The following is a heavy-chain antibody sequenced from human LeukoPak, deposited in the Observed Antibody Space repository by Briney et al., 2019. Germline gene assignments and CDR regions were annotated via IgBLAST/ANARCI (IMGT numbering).Heavy chain of an antibody. Sequence: SGGSLRLSCAASGFTFSSYAMSWVRQAPGKGLEWAANIKQDGSEKYYVDSVKGRFTISRDNAKNSLYLQMNSLRAEDTAVYYCARDRVAARQWGYYYYMDVWGKGTTVTVSS. CDR2: IKQDGSEK. CDR1: GFTFSSYA. D-gene: IGHD6-6*01. J-gene: IGHJ6*03. V-gene: IGHV3-7*01. CDR3: ARDRVAARQWGYYYYMDV.